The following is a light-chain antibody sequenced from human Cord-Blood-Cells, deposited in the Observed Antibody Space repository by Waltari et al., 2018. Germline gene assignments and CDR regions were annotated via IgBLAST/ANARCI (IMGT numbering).Light chain of an antibody. CDR3: QQSYSTPFT. J-gene: IGKJ3*01. CDR1: QSISSY. V-gene: IGKV1-39*01. CDR2: AAS. Sequence: DIQMTQSPSSLSASVGDRVTITCRASQSISSYLNWYQPKPGKAPKLLIYAASSLQSGVPSRCSGSGSGTDFTHTISSLQPEDFATYYCQQSYSTPFTFDPGTNVDIK.